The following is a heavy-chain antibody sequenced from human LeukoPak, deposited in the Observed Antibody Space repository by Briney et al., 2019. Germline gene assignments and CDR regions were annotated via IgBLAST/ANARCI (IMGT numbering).Heavy chain of an antibody. CDR2: IYPGDSDT. CDR3: ARLNDFWSGYPYYFDY. D-gene: IGHD3-3*01. CDR1: GYSFTSYW. J-gene: IGHJ4*02. Sequence: GESPKIFSKGSGYSFTSYWNDWVRQMPGKGLGLVGIIYPGDSDTRYSQSFQGQVTISADKSTSTAYLQWSSLKASDTAMYYCARLNDFWSGYPYYFDYWGQGTLVTVSS. V-gene: IGHV5-51*01.